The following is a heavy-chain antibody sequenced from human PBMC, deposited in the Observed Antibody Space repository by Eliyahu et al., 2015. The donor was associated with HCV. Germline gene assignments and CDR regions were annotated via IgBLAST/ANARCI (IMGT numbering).Heavy chain of an antibody. J-gene: IGHJ5*02. CDR1: GFTFSNAW. Sequence: EVQLVESGGGLVKPGGSLRLSCAASGFTFSNAWXXWVRQAPGKGLEWVGRIKSKTDGGTTDYAAPVKGRFTISRDDSKNTLYLQMNSLKTEDTAVYYCTTEHQLLGFDPWGQGTLVTVSS. CDR2: IKSKTDGGTT. CDR3: TTEHQLLGFDP. V-gene: IGHV3-15*01. D-gene: IGHD2-2*01.